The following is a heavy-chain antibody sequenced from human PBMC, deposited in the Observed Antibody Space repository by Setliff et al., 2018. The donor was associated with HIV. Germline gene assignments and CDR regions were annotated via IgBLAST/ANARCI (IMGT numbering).Heavy chain of an antibody. CDR1: GFTFSTYW. V-gene: IGHV3-74*01. J-gene: IGHJ4*02. CDR2: INSDGSVT. D-gene: IGHD7-27*01. Sequence: GGSLRLSCAASGFTFSTYWMHWVRQSPGKGLVWVSRINSDGSVTNYADSVKGRFTISRDNAKNSLYLQMNSLRVEDTALYYCARDLNWGFDYWGQGTLVTVSS. CDR3: ARDLNWGFDY.